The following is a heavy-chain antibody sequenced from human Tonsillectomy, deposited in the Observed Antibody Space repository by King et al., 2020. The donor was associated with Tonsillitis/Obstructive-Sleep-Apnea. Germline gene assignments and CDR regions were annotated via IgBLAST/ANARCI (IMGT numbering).Heavy chain of an antibody. D-gene: IGHD4-17*01. CDR3: ASIYGDYEPPTFDY. CDR1: GGSISSSSYY. V-gene: IGHV4-39*01. CDR2: IYDSGST. Sequence: QLQESGPGLVKPSETLSLTCTVSGGSISSSSYYWGWIRQPPGKGLEWIGSIYDSGSTYYNPSLKSRVTISVDTSKNQFSMKVSSVTAADTAVYYCASIYGDYEPPTFDYWGQGTLVTVSS. J-gene: IGHJ4*02.